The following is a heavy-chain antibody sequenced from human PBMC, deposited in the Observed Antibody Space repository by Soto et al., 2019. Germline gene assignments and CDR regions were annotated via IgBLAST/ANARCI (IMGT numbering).Heavy chain of an antibody. V-gene: IGHV4-4*07. CDR2: FSLSGTT. Sequence: SETLSLTCTVSGASITSSSYWSWIRQPAGKGLEWIGRFSLSGTTNYNPSLRSRVTMSADVSKNQFSLRLTSVTAADTALYYCARGMTPPGAPAWYYFDSWGQGTLVTVSS. D-gene: IGHD2-8*02. J-gene: IGHJ4*02. CDR1: GASITSSSY. CDR3: ARGMTPPGAPAWYYFDS.